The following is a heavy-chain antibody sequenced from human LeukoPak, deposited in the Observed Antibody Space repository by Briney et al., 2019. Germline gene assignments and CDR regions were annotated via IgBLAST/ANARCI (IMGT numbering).Heavy chain of an antibody. CDR3: ARSSGVRDWFDP. J-gene: IGHJ5*02. Sequence: ASVKVSCKASGYTFTSYDITWLRQAPGQGLGWMGWISAYSGHTNYAQKLQGRVSMTTDTSTSTAYMDLRSLRSDDTAVYYCARSSGVRDWFDPWGQGTLVTVSS. D-gene: IGHD6-6*01. CDR2: ISAYSGHT. V-gene: IGHV1-18*01. CDR1: GYTFTSYD.